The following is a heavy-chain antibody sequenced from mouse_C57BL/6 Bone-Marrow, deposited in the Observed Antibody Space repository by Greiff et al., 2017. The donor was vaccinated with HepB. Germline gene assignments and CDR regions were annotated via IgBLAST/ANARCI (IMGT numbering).Heavy chain of an antibody. CDR3: AGYYYGSREVYWYFDV. CDR1: GYSFTSYY. V-gene: IGHV1-66*01. CDR2: IYPGSGNT. J-gene: IGHJ1*03. Sequence: QVQLKQSGPELVKPGASVKISCKASGYSFTSYYIHWVKQRPGQGLEWIGWIYPGSGNTKYNEKFKGKATLTADTSSSTAYMQLSSLTSEDSAVYYCAGYYYGSREVYWYFDVWGTGTTVTVSS. D-gene: IGHD1-1*01.